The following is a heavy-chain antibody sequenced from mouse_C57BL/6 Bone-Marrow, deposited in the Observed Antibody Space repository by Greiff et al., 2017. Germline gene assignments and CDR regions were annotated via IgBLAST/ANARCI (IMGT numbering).Heavy chain of an antibody. CDR2: IRSKSNNYAT. CDR1: GFSFNTYA. Sequence: EVKLVESGGGLVQPKGSLKLSCAASGFSFNTYAMNWVRQAPGKGLEWVARIRSKSNNYATYYADSVKDRSTISRDDSESMLYLQMNNLKTEDTAMYYCVTGDYYAVEYWGQGTSVTVSS. V-gene: IGHV10-1*01. J-gene: IGHJ4*01. CDR3: VTGDYYAVEY.